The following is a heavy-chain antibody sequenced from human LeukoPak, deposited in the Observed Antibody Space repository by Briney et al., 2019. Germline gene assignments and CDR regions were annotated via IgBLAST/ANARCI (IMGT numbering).Heavy chain of an antibody. CDR1: GFTFSSYS. J-gene: IGHJ4*02. V-gene: IGHV3-21*01. CDR3: ARAGGSTVSHSDY. CDR2: ISSSTSYI. D-gene: IGHD4-17*01. Sequence: GGSLRLSCAASGFTFSSYSMNWIRQAPGKGLEWVSSISSSTSYIYYADSVKGRFTISKDNAKNSLYLQMNSLRAEDAAVYYCARAGGSTVSHSDYWGQGTLVTVSS.